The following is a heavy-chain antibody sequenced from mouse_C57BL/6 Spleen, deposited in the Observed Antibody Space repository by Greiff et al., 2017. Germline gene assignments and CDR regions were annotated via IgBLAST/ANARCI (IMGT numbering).Heavy chain of an antibody. D-gene: IGHD2-5*01. J-gene: IGHJ3*01. CDR2: INPRNGGT. Sequence: QVQLQQPGTELVKPGASVKLSCKASGYTFNSYWMHWVKQRPGQGLEWIGNINPRNGGTKYNEKFKSKATLTVDKSSSTAYMQLSSLTSEDSAVYYCARDYSNYAWFAYWGQGTLVTVSA. CDR3: ARDYSNYAWFAY. V-gene: IGHV1-53*01. CDR1: GYTFNSYW.